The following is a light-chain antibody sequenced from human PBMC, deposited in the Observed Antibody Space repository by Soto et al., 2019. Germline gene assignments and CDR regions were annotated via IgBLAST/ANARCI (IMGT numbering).Light chain of an antibody. V-gene: IGKV1-39*01. Sequence: IQLTQSPSSLSASVGDRVTITCRASQSIDTHLNWYQQHPGKAPNALIYEASNLQSGVPSRFSGSGSGTDFTLTISSLEPEDFAVYYCQQRSDWPPITFGQGTRLEIK. CDR2: EAS. J-gene: IGKJ5*01. CDR1: QSIDTH. CDR3: QQRSDWPPIT.